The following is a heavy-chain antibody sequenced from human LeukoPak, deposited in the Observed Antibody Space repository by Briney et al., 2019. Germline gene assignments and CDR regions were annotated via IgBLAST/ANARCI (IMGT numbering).Heavy chain of an antibody. D-gene: IGHD2-15*01. Sequence: ASVKVSCKASGYTFTSYAMHWVRQAPGQRLEWMGWINAGNGNTKYSQEFQGRVTMTRDTSISTAYMELSSLRSEDTAVYYCARGAEVVVASYYYYYMDVWGKGTTVTVSS. CDR2: INAGNGNT. J-gene: IGHJ6*03. CDR3: ARGAEVVVASYYYYYMDV. V-gene: IGHV1-3*03. CDR1: GYTFTSYA.